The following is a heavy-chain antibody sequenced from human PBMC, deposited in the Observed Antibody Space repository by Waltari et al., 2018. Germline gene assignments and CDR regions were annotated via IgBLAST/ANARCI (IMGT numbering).Heavy chain of an antibody. CDR1: GGSISSYY. J-gene: IGHJ5*02. Sequence: QVQLQESGPGLVKPSETLSLTCTVPGGSISSYYWSWIRQPPGKGLEWSGYIYYSGSTNYTPSLKSRVTISVDTSKNQFSLKLSSVTAADTAVYYCARVECYDFWSGYRPAWFDPWGQGTLVTVSS. V-gene: IGHV4-59*01. CDR3: ARVECYDFWSGYRPAWFDP. CDR2: IYYSGST. D-gene: IGHD3-3*01.